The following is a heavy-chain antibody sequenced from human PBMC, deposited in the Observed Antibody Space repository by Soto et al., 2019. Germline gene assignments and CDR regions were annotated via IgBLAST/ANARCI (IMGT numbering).Heavy chain of an antibody. CDR1: GYIFTDHC. CDR2: ICPGYSNI. J-gene: IGHJ6*02. D-gene: IGHD2-21*02. Sequence: EVQVVQSGAEVKEPGESLKISCKGSGYIFTDHCIVWVRQMAGKGLEWVGIICPGYSNIIYSPSVQGQVPISADMSISTAYLQWSSLMASDTAIYYCASRHYCRGDCTINPDYYSGMDVWGQGTTVTVSS. V-gene: IGHV5-51*01. CDR3: ASRHYCRGDCTINPDYYSGMDV.